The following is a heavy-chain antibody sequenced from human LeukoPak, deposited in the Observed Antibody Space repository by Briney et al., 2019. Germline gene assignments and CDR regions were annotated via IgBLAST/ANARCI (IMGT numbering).Heavy chain of an antibody. CDR2: IYYSGST. Sequence: SETLSLTCTVSGGSISSYYWSWIRQPPGKGLEWIGYIYYSGSTSYSPSLKSRVTISVDTSKNQFSLKLSSVTAADTAVYYCARGGKPKYNWFDPWGQGTLVTVSS. CDR1: GGSISSYY. CDR3: ARGGKPKYNWFDP. J-gene: IGHJ5*02. V-gene: IGHV4-59*01.